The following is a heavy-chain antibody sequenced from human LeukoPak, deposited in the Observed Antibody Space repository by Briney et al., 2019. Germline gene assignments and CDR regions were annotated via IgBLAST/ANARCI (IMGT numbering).Heavy chain of an antibody. D-gene: IGHD3-3*01. CDR1: GFTFSSYD. CDR2: IKHDGSEK. CDR3: ARGRYDFWSGVHAFDI. J-gene: IGHJ3*02. Sequence: PGGSLRLSCAASGFTFSSYDMNWVRQAPGKGLEWVANIKHDGSEKSYVDSVKGRFTISRDNAEKSLYLQMNSLRAEDTAVYYCARGRYDFWSGVHAFDIWGQGTMVTVSS. V-gene: IGHV3-7*01.